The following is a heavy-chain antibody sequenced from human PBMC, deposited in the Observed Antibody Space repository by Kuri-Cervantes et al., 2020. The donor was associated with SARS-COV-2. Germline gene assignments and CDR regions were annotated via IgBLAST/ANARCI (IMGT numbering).Heavy chain of an antibody. Sequence: SETLSLTCAVYGGSFSGYYWSWIRQPPGKGLEWIGEINHSGSTNYNPSLKSRVTISVDTSKNQFSLKLSSVTAADTAVYYCARREGGGSYNVAFDIWGQGTLVTVSS. J-gene: IGHJ3*02. CDR3: ARREGGGSYNVAFDI. CDR1: GGSFSGYY. D-gene: IGHD1-26*01. CDR2: INHSGST. V-gene: IGHV4-34*01.